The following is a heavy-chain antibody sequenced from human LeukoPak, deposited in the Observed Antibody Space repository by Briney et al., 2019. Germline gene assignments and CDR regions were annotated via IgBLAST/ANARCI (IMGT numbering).Heavy chain of an antibody. J-gene: IGHJ4*02. CDR1: GYTFTSYG. CDR3: ARTYGDPYYFDY. D-gene: IGHD4-17*01. CDR2: IIPIFGTA. V-gene: IGHV1-69*13. Sequence: ASVKVSCKASGYTFTSYGISWVRQAPGQGLEWMGGIIPIFGTANYAQKFQGRVTITADESTSTAYMELSSLRSEDTAVYYCARTYGDPYYFDYWGQGTLVTVSS.